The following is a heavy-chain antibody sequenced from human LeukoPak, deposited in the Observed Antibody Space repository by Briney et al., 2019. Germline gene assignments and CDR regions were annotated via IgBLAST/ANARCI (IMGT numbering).Heavy chain of an antibody. CDR1: GFTFSDYS. V-gene: IGHV3-23*01. D-gene: IGHD6-19*01. CDR3: ARRSGIAVAGAFDY. Sequence: GGSLRLSCAASGFTFSDYSMNWVRQAPGKGLEWVSTISGSIGSTYYADSVKGRFTISRDNSKNTLFLQMNSLRAEDTAVYYCARRSGIAVAGAFDYWGQGTLVTVSS. J-gene: IGHJ4*02. CDR2: ISGSIGST.